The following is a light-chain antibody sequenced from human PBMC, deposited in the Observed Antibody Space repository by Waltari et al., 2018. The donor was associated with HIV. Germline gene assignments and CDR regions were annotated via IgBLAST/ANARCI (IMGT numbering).Light chain of an antibody. CDR1: SRDVGGYTY. V-gene: IGLV2-23*01. CDR3: CSYAGSSTLL. CDR2: DGS. Sequence: QSALTQPASVSGSPGQSITISCTGASRDVGGYTYVSWYQHHPGKAPKLMIYDGSERPSGVSNRFSGSKSGNTASLTISGLQAEDEADYYCCSYAGSSTLLFGGGTKVTVL. J-gene: IGLJ3*02.